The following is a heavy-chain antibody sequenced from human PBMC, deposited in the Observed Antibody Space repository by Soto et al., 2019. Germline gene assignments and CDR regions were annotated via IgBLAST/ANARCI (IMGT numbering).Heavy chain of an antibody. D-gene: IGHD2-8*01. CDR1: GYTFTGYH. CDR2: INAGNGNT. CDR3: ARDIGYCTNGVCGWFDP. J-gene: IGHJ5*02. Sequence: ASVKVSCKASGYTFTGYHIHCVRPPPGQGLEWMGWINAGNGNTKYSQKFQGRVTITRDTSASTAYMELSSLRSEDTAVYYCARDIGYCTNGVCGWFDPWGQGTWVNVSA. V-gene: IGHV1-3*01.